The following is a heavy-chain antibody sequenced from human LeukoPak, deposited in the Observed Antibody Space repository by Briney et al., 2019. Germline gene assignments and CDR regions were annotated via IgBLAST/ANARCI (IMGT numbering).Heavy chain of an antibody. CDR2: ISGSGSGT. V-gene: IGHV3-23*01. Sequence: PGGSLRLSCAASGFTFRNYGMSWVRQAPGKGLEWVSAISGSGSGTYYADSVKGRFTVSRDNAKNTLYLQMNSLRAEDAAVYYCAKDQRKMVTYAWQYFDYWGQGTLVTVSS. CDR3: AKDQRKMVTYAWQYFDY. J-gene: IGHJ4*02. CDR1: GFTFRNYG. D-gene: IGHD4-23*01.